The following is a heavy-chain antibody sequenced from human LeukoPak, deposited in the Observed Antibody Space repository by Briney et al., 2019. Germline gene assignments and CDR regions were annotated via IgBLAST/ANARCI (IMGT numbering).Heavy chain of an antibody. J-gene: IGHJ4*02. CDR2: VSGSGRST. V-gene: IGHV3-23*01. Sequence: GGSLRLPCAASGFTFSSYAMSWVRQVPGKGLEWVSAVSGSGRSTYYADSVKGRFTISRDNSKDTLYLQMNSLRAEDTAVYYCASGDYYDSSGYSYYFDYWGQGTLVTVSS. CDR3: ASGDYYDSSGYSYYFDY. CDR1: GFTFSSYA. D-gene: IGHD3-22*01.